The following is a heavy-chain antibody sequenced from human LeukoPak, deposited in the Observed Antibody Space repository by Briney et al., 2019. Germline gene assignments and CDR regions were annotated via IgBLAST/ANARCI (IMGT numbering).Heavy chain of an antibody. V-gene: IGHV1-2*02. CDR1: GYTFTRYY. CDR3: ARGGSRYGGNNWFDP. CDR2: LNPNSGGT. D-gene: IGHD3-16*01. Sequence: GASVNVSYKASGYTFTRYYMHWVRQAPGPGLEWMGWLNPNSGGTNYAQKFQGRVTMTRDTSISTAYMELSGLRSDDTAGYYCARGGSRYGGNNWFDPWGQGTWSPSPQ. J-gene: IGHJ5*02.